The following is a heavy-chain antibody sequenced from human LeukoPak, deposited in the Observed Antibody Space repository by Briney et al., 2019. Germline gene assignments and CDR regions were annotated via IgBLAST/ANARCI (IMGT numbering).Heavy chain of an antibody. CDR3: ARGGPYGDYVLY. Sequence: SETLSLTCTVSGGSISSGDYYWSWIRQPPGKGLEWIGYIYYSGSTYYNPSLKSRVTISVDTSKNQFPLKLSSVTAADTAVYYCARGGPYGDYVLYWGQGTLVTVSS. D-gene: IGHD4-17*01. J-gene: IGHJ4*02. CDR2: IYYSGST. CDR1: GGSISSGDYY. V-gene: IGHV4-30-4*01.